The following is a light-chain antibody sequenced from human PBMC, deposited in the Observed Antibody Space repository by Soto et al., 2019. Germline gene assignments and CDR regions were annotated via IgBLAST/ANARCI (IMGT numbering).Light chain of an antibody. Sequence: QSALTQPACVSGSPGQSITISCVSTSGDIGDYNYVSWYQQHPGKVPKVIIYDVSNRPSGVSYRFSGTKSGNTASLTVSGLQSEDEADYYCCSYTRSGTLIFGTGTKVTVL. CDR2: DVS. J-gene: IGLJ1*01. CDR3: CSYTRSGTLI. CDR1: SGDIGDYNY. V-gene: IGLV2-14*01.